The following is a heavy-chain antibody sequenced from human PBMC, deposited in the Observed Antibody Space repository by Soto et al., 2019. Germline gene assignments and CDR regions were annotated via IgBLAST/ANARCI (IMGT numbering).Heavy chain of an antibody. V-gene: IGHV4-30-4*01. Sequence: LSLTFTVSGXSISSGDYYWSWIRQPPGKGLEWIGYIYYSGSTYYNPSLKSRVTISVDTSKNQFSLKLSSVTAADTAVYYCARGLEMATPVGTANAFDIWGQGTMVT. CDR2: IYYSGST. J-gene: IGHJ3*02. CDR3: ARGLEMATPVGTANAFDI. D-gene: IGHD5-12*01. CDR1: GXSISSGDYY.